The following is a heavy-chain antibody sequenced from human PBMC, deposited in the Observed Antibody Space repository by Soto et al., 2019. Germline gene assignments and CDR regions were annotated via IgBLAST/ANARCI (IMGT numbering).Heavy chain of an antibody. CDR1: GFTYSSYG. Sequence: QVQLVESGGGVVQSGRSLRLSCVGSGFTYSSYGIHWVRQAPGKGLEWVAVVSYDGSGKYYADSVKGRFTISRDNSKNTLYLQMNTLGVEDTAVYHCARDAEAYVNLMGTIRSGYYYHGLDVWGQGTTVIVSS. CDR2: VSYDGSGK. CDR3: ARDAEAYVNLMGTIRSGYYYHGLDV. J-gene: IGHJ6*02. V-gene: IGHV3-30*03. D-gene: IGHD1-1*01.